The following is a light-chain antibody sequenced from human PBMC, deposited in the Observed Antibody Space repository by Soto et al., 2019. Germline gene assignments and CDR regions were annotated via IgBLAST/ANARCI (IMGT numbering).Light chain of an antibody. CDR1: QSVASH. J-gene: IGKJ4*01. Sequence: EIVLTQSPATLSLSPGESAALSCRASQSVASHLAWYQQKPGQPPRLLIYDASNRATGVPARFSGSGSGTDFTLTISSLEPEDFAVYYCQHRATWPPSVTFGGGT. V-gene: IGKV3-11*01. CDR3: QHRATWPPSVT. CDR2: DAS.